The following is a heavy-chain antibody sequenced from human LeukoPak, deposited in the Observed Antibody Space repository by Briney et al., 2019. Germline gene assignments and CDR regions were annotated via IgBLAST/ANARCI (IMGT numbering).Heavy chain of an antibody. J-gene: IGHJ4*02. D-gene: IGHD1-26*01. Sequence: GGSLRLSCAASGFTFSSHWMHWVRQAPGKGLVWVSRINSDGSSTSYADSVKGRFTISRDNAKNTLYLQMNSLRAEDTAVYYCARDWEAERSGSSEFDYWGQGTLVTVSS. V-gene: IGHV3-74*01. CDR2: INSDGSST. CDR1: GFTFSSHW. CDR3: ARDWEAERSGSSEFDY.